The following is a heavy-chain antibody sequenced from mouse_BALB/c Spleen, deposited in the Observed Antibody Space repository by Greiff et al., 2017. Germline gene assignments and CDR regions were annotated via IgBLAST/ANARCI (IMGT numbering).Heavy chain of an antibody. D-gene: IGHD1-1*01. Sequence: VQLQQPGAELVRPGASVKLSCKASGYTFTSYWINWVKQRPGQGLEWIGNIYPSDSYTNYNQKFKDKATLTADKSSSTAYMQLSSLTSEDSAVYYCARWDYYGSRSAMDYWGQGTSVTVSS. J-gene: IGHJ4*01. CDR1: GYTFTSYW. CDR2: IYPSDSYT. V-gene: IGHV1-69*02. CDR3: ARWDYYGSRSAMDY.